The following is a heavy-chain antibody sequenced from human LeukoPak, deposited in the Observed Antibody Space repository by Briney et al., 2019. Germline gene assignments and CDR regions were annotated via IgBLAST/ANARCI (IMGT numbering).Heavy chain of an antibody. D-gene: IGHD5-24*01. CDR1: GGSFSDYY. CDR2: INHSGSN. J-gene: IGHJ4*02. V-gene: IGHV4-34*01. CDR3: ARGEGARDGYNYEGPFYFGY. Sequence: SETLSLTCAVYGGSFSDYYWSWIRQPPGKGLEWIGKINHSGSNKYNPSLKSRLTISVDTSKNQFSLKVSAVTAADTAVYYCARGEGARDGYNYEGPFYFGYWGQGTLVTVSS.